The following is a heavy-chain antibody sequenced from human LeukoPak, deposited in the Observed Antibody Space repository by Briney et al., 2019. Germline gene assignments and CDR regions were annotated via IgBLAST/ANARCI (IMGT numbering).Heavy chain of an antibody. CDR1: GFTFSSYG. D-gene: IGHD3-10*01. CDR2: ISYDGSNK. V-gene: IGHV3-30*18. Sequence: PGGSLRLSCAASGFTFSSYGMHWVRQAPGKGLEWVAVISYDGSNKYYADSVKGRFTISRDNSKNTLYLQMNSLRAEDTAVYYCAKEDYYGSGSYFPSWYYYYMDVWGKGTTVTVSS. CDR3: AKEDYYGSGSYFPSWYYYYMDV. J-gene: IGHJ6*03.